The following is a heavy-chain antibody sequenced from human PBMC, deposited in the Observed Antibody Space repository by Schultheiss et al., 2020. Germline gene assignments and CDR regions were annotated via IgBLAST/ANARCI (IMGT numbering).Heavy chain of an antibody. V-gene: IGHV3-30*03. J-gene: IGHJ4*02. D-gene: IGHD1-1*01. Sequence: GESLKISCAASGFSFSSYSMDWVRQAPGKGLEWVAVISYDGSNKYYADSVKGRFTISRDNAKNSLYLQMNSLRAEDTAVYYCAREEVERRRGYYFDYWGQGTLVTVSS. CDR2: ISYDGSNK. CDR1: GFSFSSYS. CDR3: AREEVERRRGYYFDY.